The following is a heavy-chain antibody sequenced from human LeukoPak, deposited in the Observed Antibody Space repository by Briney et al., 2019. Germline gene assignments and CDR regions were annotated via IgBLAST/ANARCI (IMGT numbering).Heavy chain of an antibody. D-gene: IGHD3-10*01. CDR2: INAGNGNT. CDR1: GYTFTSYA. J-gene: IGHJ5*02. CDR3: ARAISTMVRGVIIGWFDP. V-gene: IGHV1-3*01. Sequence: ASVKVSCKASGYTFTSYAMHWVRQAPGQRLEWMGWINAGNGNTKYSQKFQGRVTITRDTSASTAYMELSSLRSEDTAVYYCARAISTMVRGVIIGWFDPWGQGTLVTVSS.